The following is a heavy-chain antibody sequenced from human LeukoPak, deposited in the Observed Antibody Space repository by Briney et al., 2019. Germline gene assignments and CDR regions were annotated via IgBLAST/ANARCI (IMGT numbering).Heavy chain of an antibody. CDR2: ISHSGST. Sequence: SGTLSLTCAVSGGSISSSNWWSWVRQPPGKGLEWIGEISHSGSTNYNPSLKSRVTISVDKSKNQFSLKLSSVTAADTAMYYCARRRDLYSGSYYPFDYWGQGTLVTVSS. CDR1: GGSISSSNW. CDR3: ARRRDLYSGSYYPFDY. J-gene: IGHJ4*02. V-gene: IGHV4-4*02. D-gene: IGHD1-26*01.